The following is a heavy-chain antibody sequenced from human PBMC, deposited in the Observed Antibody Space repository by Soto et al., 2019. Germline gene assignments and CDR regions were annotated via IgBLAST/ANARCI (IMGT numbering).Heavy chain of an antibody. J-gene: IGHJ4*02. CDR1: GFTFSSYD. CDR3: ARDRRYYDSSGYYYSVLDY. CDR2: IGTAGDT. Sequence: PGGSLRLSCAASGFTFSSYDMHWVRQATGKGLEWVSAIGTAGDTYYPGSVKGRFTISRENAKNSLYLQMNSLRAGDTAVYYCARDRRYYDSSGYYYSVLDYWGQGTLVTVSS. V-gene: IGHV3-13*04. D-gene: IGHD3-22*01.